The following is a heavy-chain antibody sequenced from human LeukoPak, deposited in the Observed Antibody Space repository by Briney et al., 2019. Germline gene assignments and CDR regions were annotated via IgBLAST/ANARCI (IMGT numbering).Heavy chain of an antibody. CDR1: GYSFTSYW. Sequence: GESLKISCKGSGYSFTSYWIGWVRQMPGKGLEWMGIIYPGDSDTRYSPSFQGQVTISADKSISTAYLQWSSLKASDTAMYYCARSGPAAAILNWFDPWGQGTLVTVSS. CDR2: IYPGDSDT. D-gene: IGHD2-2*01. CDR3: ARSGPAAAILNWFDP. J-gene: IGHJ5*02. V-gene: IGHV5-51*01.